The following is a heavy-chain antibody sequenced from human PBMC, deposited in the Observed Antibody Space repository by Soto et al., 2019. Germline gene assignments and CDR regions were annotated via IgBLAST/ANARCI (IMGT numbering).Heavy chain of an antibody. Sequence: QVQLVQSGAEVKKPGSSVKVSCKASGGTFSSYAISWVRQAPGQGLEWMGGIIPIFGTAAYAQKFQGRVTVYAYEPTGTPYMELSSLRAEDTPVHDSETMETQRYYFSMDVWDQGTTVTV. CDR1: GGTFSSYA. D-gene: IGHD3-3*01. J-gene: IGHJ6*02. CDR3: ETMETQRYYFSMDV. CDR2: IIPIFGTA. V-gene: IGHV1-69*12.